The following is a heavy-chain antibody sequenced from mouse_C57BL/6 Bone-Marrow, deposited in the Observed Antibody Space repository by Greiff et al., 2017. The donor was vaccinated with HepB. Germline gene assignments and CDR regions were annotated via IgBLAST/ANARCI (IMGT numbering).Heavy chain of an antibody. V-gene: IGHV1-64*01. J-gene: IGHJ4*01. CDR3: AQYGDGYYEVMDY. CDR1: GYTFTSYW. CDR2: IHPNSGST. Sequence: QVQLQQPGAELVKPGASVKLSCKASGYTFTSYWMHWVKQRPGQGLEWIGMIHPNSGSTNYNQKFKGKATLTVDKSSSTAYMQLSSLTSEDSAVYYCAQYGDGYYEVMDYWGQGTSVTVSS. D-gene: IGHD2-3*01.